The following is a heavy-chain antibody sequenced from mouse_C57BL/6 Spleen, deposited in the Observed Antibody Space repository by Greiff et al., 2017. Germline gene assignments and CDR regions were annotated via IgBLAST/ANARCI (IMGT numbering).Heavy chain of an antibody. J-gene: IGHJ4*01. CDR1: GYTFTSYG. CDR3: ARYYYGSSYGAMDY. D-gene: IGHD1-1*01. Sequence: QVQLQQSGAELARPGASVQLSCKASGYTFTSYGISWVKQRPGQGLEWIGEIYPRSGNTYYNEKLKGKATLTADKSSSTAYMELRSLTSEESAVYFCARYYYGSSYGAMDYWGQGTSVTVSS. CDR2: IYPRSGNT. V-gene: IGHV1-81*01.